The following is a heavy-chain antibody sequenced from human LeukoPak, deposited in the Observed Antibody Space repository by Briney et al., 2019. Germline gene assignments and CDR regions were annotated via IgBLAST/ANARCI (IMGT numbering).Heavy chain of an antibody. Sequence: PGGSLRLSCAASGFTVSSNYMSWVRQAPGKGLEWVSVIYSGGSTYYADSVKGRFTISRDNSKNTLYLQMNSLRTEDTAVYYCAKDRKRSAITMIRGVRGYSYYYMDVWGKGTTVTISS. V-gene: IGHV3-66*01. CDR2: IYSGGST. D-gene: IGHD3-10*01. J-gene: IGHJ6*03. CDR3: AKDRKRSAITMIRGVRGYSYYYMDV. CDR1: GFTVSSNY.